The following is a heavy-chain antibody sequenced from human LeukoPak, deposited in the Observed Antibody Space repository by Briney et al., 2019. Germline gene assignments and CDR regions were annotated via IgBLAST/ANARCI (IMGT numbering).Heavy chain of an antibody. V-gene: IGHV3-48*04. J-gene: IGHJ6*03. D-gene: IGHD3-10*01. CDR3: ATLWFGELYDPWSNCYYYYMDV. CDR2: ISSSSTI. Sequence: GGSLRLSCAASGFTFSSYSMNWVRQAPGKGLEWVSYISSSSTIYYADSVKGRFTISRDNAKNSLYLQMNSLRAEDTAVYYCATLWFGELYDPWSNCYYYYMDVWGKGTTVTVSS. CDR1: GFTFSSYS.